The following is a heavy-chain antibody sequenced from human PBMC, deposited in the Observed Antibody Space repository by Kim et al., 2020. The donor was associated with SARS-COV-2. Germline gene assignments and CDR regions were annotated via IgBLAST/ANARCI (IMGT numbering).Heavy chain of an antibody. D-gene: IGHD1-7*01. V-gene: IGHV5-51*01. CDR3: AMLELLSGVDY. J-gene: IGHJ4*02. CDR2: T. Sequence: TRYSPSFQGQVTISADKSISTAYLQWSSLKASDTAMYYCAMLELLSGVDYWGQGTLVTVSS.